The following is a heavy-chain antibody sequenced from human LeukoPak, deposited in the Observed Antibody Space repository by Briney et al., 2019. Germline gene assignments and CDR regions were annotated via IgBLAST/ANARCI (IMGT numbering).Heavy chain of an antibody. CDR1: GFTFSYYW. J-gene: IGHJ4*02. Sequence: GGSLRLSCVDSGFTFSYYWMTWVRQAPGKGLGLVANIRQDGNEINYIDSVKGRFTISRDNTENSLYLQMNSLRAEDTAVYYCARDRGWLQFDYWGQGTLVTVSS. CDR3: ARDRGWLQFDY. V-gene: IGHV3-7*01. CDR2: IRQDGNEI. D-gene: IGHD5-24*01.